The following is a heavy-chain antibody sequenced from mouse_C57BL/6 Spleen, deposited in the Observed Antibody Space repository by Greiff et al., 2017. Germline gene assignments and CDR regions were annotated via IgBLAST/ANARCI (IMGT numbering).Heavy chain of an antibody. CDR2: IDPETGGT. V-gene: IGHV1-15*01. D-gene: IGHD2-14*01. J-gene: IGHJ3*01. CDR1: GYTFTDYE. CDR3: TRGGYPGWFAY. Sequence: QVQLQQSGAELVRPGASVTLSCKASGYTFTDYEMHWVKQTPVHGLEWIGAIDPETGGTAYNQKFKGKAILTADKSSSTAYMELRSLTSEDSAVYYCTRGGYPGWFAYWGQGTLVTVSA.